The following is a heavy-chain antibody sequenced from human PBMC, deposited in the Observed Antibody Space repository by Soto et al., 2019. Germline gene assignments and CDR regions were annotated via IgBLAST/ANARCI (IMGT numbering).Heavy chain of an antibody. CDR3: ARANWNYAPDY. J-gene: IGHJ4*02. CDR1: GGSVSSGSYY. Sequence: LSLTCTVSGGSVSSGSYYWSWIRQPPGKGLEWIGYIYYSGSTNYNPSLKSRVTISVDTSKNQFSLKLSSVTAADTAVYYCARANWNYAPDYWGQGTLVTVSS. D-gene: IGHD1-7*01. V-gene: IGHV4-61*01. CDR2: IYYSGST.